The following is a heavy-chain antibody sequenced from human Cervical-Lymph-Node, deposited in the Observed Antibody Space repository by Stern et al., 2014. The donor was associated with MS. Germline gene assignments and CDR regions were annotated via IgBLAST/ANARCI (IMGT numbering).Heavy chain of an antibody. CDR3: ARTNTLPHFDY. CDR1: AASIHTYS. V-gene: IGHV4-59*01. J-gene: IGHJ4*02. Sequence: HVQLQESGPGLVKPSETLSLTCVVSAASIHTYSWSWIRQPPGKGMEWVGFIDYTGRTNYNPSLKSRVTISVDTSKNQISLKLTSVTAADTAVYYCARTNTLPHFDYWGQGTLVTVSS. CDR2: IDYTGRT. D-gene: IGHD2/OR15-2a*01.